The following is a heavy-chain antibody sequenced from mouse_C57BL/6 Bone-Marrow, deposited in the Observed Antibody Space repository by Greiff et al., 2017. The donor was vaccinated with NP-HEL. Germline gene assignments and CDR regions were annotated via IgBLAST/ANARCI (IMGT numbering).Heavy chain of an antibody. CDR1: GYAFSSSW. J-gene: IGHJ4*01. D-gene: IGHD1-1*01. CDR2: LYPGDGDT. CDR3: ARDYYGSSYAMDY. Sequence: QVQLQQSGPELVKPGASVKISCKASGYAFSSSWMNWVKQRPGKGLEWIGRLYPGDGDTNYNGKFKGKATLTADKSSSTAYMQLSSLTSEDSAVYFCARDYYGSSYAMDYWGQGTSVTVSS. V-gene: IGHV1-82*01.